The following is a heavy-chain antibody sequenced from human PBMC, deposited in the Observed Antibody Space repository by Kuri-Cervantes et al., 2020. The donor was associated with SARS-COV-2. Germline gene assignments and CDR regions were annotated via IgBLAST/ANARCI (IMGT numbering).Heavy chain of an antibody. J-gene: IGHJ6*02. CDR3: ARGTHVPYYYDALDV. D-gene: IGHD3-3*01. CDR1: GSTFSIFW. CDR2: INQDGSEK. Sequence: GESLKISCATSGSTFSIFWMTWVRQAPGKGLEWVANINQDGSEKSYVDSVKGRFTISRDNAKNSLYLQMNSLRAEDTAVYYCARGTHVPYYYDALDVWGQGTTVTVSS. V-gene: IGHV3-7*04.